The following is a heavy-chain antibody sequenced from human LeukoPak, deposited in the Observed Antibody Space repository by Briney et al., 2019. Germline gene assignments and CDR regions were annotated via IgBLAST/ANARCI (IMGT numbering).Heavy chain of an antibody. Sequence: DSVKVSCKASGYTFTGYYMHWVRQAPGQGLEWMGWINPNSGGTNYAQKFQGRVTMTRDTSISTAYMELSRLRSDDTAVYYCARVVRYNWNYFDYWAREPWSPSPQ. CDR2: INPNSGGT. CDR1: GYTFTGYY. CDR3: ARVVRYNWNYFDY. D-gene: IGHD1-20*01. V-gene: IGHV1-2*02. J-gene: IGHJ4*02.